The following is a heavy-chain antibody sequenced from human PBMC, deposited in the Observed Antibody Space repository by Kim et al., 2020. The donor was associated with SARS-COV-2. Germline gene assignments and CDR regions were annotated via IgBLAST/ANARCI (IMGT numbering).Heavy chain of an antibody. CDR3: ARAPRNDYSKTNNWFDP. J-gene: IGHJ5*02. V-gene: IGHV1-3*01. CDR2: INPGNGNT. Sequence: ASVKVSCKASGYTFTNYAMHWVRQAPGQRLEWMGWINPGNGNTKYSQRFQGRVTITRDTSASTAYMELSSLRSEDTAVYYCARAPRNDYSKTNNWFDPWGQGTLVTVSS. CDR1: GYTFTNYA. D-gene: IGHD4-4*01.